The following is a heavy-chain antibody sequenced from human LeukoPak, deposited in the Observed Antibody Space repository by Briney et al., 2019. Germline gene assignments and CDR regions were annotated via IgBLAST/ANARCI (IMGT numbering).Heavy chain of an antibody. J-gene: IGHJ4*02. V-gene: IGHV6-1*01. Sequence: SQTLSLTCAISGDSVSSNSAAWNWIRQSPSRGLEWLGRTYQRSKWYNDYALSMKSRITINPDTSKNQFSLQLNSVTPEDTAVYYCAREDCSGGSCYGGFDCWGQGTLVTVSS. CDR2: TYQRSKWYN. CDR3: AREDCSGGSCYGGFDC. CDR1: GDSVSSNSAA. D-gene: IGHD2-15*01.